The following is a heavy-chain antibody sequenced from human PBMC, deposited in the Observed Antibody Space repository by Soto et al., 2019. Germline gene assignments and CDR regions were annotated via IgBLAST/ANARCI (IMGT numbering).Heavy chain of an antibody. Sequence: KVSCKASGFTFTSYGISWVRQAPGQGLEWMGWIIYPGDSDTRYSPSFQGQVTISADKSISTAYLQWSSLKASDTAMYYCARMGRYGDYFDYWGQGTLVTVSS. J-gene: IGHJ4*02. CDR2: IYPGDSDT. D-gene: IGHD4-17*01. CDR1: GFTFTSYG. CDR3: ARMGRYGDYFDY. V-gene: IGHV5-51*01.